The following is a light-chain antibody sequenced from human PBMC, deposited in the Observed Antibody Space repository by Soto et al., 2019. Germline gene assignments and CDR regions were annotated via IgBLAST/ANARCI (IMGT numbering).Light chain of an antibody. CDR1: QSISSY. J-gene: IGKJ5*01. CDR3: QQSYSTPPT. Sequence: DIQMTQSPSSLSASVRDRVTITCRVSQSISSYLNWYQQKPGKAPKLLIYAASSLQSGVPSRFSGSGSGTDFTLTISSLQPEDFATYYCQQSYSTPPTFGQGTRLEIK. V-gene: IGKV1-39*01. CDR2: AAS.